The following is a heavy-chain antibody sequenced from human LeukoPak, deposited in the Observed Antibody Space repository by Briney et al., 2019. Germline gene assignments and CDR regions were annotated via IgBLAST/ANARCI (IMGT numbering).Heavy chain of an antibody. D-gene: IGHD3-3*01. CDR2: IYSGGST. CDR1: GFTVSSNY. V-gene: IGHV3-53*01. J-gene: IGHJ6*02. CDR3: ARFFWWVPQYYYYYGMDV. Sequence: PGGSLRLSCAASGFTVSSNYMSWVRQAPGKGLEWGSVIYSGGSTYYADSVKGRFTISRDNSKNTLYLQMNSLRAEDTAVYYCARFFWWVPQYYYYYGMDVWGQGTTVTVSS.